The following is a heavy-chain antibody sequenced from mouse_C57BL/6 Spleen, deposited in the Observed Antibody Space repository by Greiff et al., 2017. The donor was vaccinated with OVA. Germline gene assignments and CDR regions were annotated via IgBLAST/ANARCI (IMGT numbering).Heavy chain of an antibody. Sequence: QVQLQQSGAELVRPGSSVKLSCKASGYTFTSYWMDWVKQRPGQGLEWIGNIYPSDSETHYNQKFKDKATLTVDKSSSTAYMQLSSLTSEDSAVYYCARSYSSGPSDYWGQGTTLTVSS. J-gene: IGHJ2*01. V-gene: IGHV1-61*01. CDR3: ARSYSSGPSDY. CDR2: IYPSDSET. D-gene: IGHD3-2*02. CDR1: GYTFTSYW.